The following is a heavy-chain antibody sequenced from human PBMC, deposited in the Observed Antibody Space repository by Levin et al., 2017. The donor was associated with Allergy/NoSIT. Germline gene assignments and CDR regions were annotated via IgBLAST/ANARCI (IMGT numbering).Heavy chain of an antibody. J-gene: IGHJ4*02. CDR1: GYTFISYG. D-gene: IGHD3-3*01. V-gene: IGHV1-18*01. CDR3: ARVLGGYYDFWSGNHLFDY. Sequence: GASVKVSCKTSGYTFISYGISWVRQAPVQGLEWMGWISAYNGKTNYSQKVQDRVTMTTDTSTTTAYMELRSLRSDDTAVYYCARVLGGYYDFWSGNHLFDYWGQGTLVTVSS. CDR2: ISAYNGKT.